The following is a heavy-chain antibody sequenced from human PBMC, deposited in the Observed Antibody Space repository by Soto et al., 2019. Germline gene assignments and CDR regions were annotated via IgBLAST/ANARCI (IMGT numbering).Heavy chain of an antibody. Sequence: GGSLRLSCAASGFSFGNYWMSWVRQAPGKGLEWVAKINHGESNIYYADSVKGRFTISRDNSKNTLYLQMNSLRAEDTAVYYCAKDRQGYDFWSGSIYWCQGTLVTVSS. V-gene: IGHV3-7*03. CDR2: INHGESNI. J-gene: IGHJ4*02. CDR1: GFSFGNYW. CDR3: AKDRQGYDFWSGSIY. D-gene: IGHD3-3*01.